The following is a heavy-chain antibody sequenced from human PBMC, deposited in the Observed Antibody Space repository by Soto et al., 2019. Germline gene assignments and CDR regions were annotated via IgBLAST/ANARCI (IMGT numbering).Heavy chain of an antibody. CDR3: AREGYDSSGYYKFDY. Sequence: KASETLSLTCTVSGGSISGYYWSWIRQPAGKGLEWIGRIYSSGSTNYNPSLKSRVTMSVDTSKNQFSLKLSSVTAADTAVYYCAREGYDSSGYYKFDYWGQGTLVTVSS. D-gene: IGHD3-22*01. CDR1: GGSISGYY. J-gene: IGHJ4*02. V-gene: IGHV4-4*07. CDR2: IYSSGST.